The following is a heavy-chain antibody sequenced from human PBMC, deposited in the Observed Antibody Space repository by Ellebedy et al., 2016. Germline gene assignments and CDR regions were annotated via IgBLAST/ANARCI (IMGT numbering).Heavy chain of an antibody. J-gene: IGHJ4*02. D-gene: IGHD2-15*01. V-gene: IGHV3-33*01. CDR3: AREWSGAKFDF. Sequence: GESLKISXTASGFNFSNYGMHWVRQAPGKGLEWVAIIWYNGNKKYYADSVKGRFTVSRDNSKNTLYLQMNSLTADDTAMYYCAREWSGAKFDFWGQGTLITVSP. CDR2: IWYNGNKK. CDR1: GFNFSNYG.